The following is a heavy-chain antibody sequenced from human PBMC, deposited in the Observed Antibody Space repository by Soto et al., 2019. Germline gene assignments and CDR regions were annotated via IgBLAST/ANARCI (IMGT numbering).Heavy chain of an antibody. CDR3: ARDWAAAAGTFYYYGMDV. Sequence: SETLSLTCTVSGGSVSSGSYYWSWIRQPPGKGLEWIGYICYSGSTNYNPSLKSRVTISVDTSKNQFSLKLSSVTAADTAVYYCARDWAAAAGTFYYYGMDVWGQGTTVTVSS. CDR2: ICYSGST. V-gene: IGHV4-61*01. J-gene: IGHJ6*02. D-gene: IGHD6-13*01. CDR1: GGSVSSGSYY.